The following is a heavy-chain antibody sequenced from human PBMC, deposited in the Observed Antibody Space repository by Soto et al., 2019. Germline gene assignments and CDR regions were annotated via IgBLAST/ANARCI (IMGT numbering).Heavy chain of an antibody. J-gene: IGHJ3*02. D-gene: IGHD3-10*01. CDR2: IYSGGST. CDR1: GFTVSSNY. CDR3: ARVDLDYYGSGSYAFDI. Sequence: GGSLRLSCAASGFTVSSNYMSWVRQAPGKGLEWVSVIYSGGSTYYADSVKGRFTISRDNSKNTLYLQMNSLRAEDTAVYYYARVDLDYYGSGSYAFDIWGQGTMVTVSS. V-gene: IGHV3-53*01.